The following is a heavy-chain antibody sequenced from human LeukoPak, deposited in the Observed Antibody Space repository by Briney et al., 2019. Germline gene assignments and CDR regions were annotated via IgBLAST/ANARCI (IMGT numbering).Heavy chain of an antibody. Sequence: PGGSLRLSCAASGFTFSSFDMHWVRQATGKGLEWVSAIATAGDTYYPGSVRGRFTISRENAKNSLYLQMNSLRAGDTAVYYCARSVAGSSWFDPWGQGTLVTVSS. D-gene: IGHD6-19*01. J-gene: IGHJ5*02. CDR1: GFTFSSFD. CDR3: ARSVAGSSWFDP. V-gene: IGHV3-13*04. CDR2: IATAGDT.